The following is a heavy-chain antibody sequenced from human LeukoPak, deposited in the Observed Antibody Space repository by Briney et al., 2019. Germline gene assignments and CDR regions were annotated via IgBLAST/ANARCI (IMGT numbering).Heavy chain of an antibody. V-gene: IGHV3-74*03. D-gene: IGHD6-13*01. CDR2: INSDGSIT. CDR3: AREGIAAAGTKEHGMDV. Sequence: PGGSLRLSCAASGFTFSNYWMHWVRRAPGKGLVWVSRINSDGSITTYADSVKGRFTISRDNSKNTLYLQMNSLRAEDTAVYYCAREGIAAAGTKEHGMDVWGQGTTVTVSS. CDR1: GFTFSNYW. J-gene: IGHJ6*02.